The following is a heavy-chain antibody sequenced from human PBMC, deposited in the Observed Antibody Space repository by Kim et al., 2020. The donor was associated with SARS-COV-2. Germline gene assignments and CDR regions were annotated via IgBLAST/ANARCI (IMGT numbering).Heavy chain of an antibody. CDR2: MNTNSGNT. CDR3: ARGWGYGSGEGDSYYYGMDV. J-gene: IGHJ6*02. CDR1: GYTFTSYD. Sequence: ASVKVSCKASGYTFTSYDMNWVRQATGQGLEWMGWMNTNSGNTGYAQKFQGRVTMTRNTSISTAYMELSSLRAEDTAVYYCARGWGYGSGEGDSYYYGMDVWGQGTTVTVSS. D-gene: IGHD3-10*01. V-gene: IGHV1-8*02.